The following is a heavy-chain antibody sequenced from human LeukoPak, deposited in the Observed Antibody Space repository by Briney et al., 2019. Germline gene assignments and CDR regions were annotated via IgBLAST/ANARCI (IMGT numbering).Heavy chain of an antibody. J-gene: IGHJ4*02. CDR3: ARVGPSGWKIDY. Sequence: GGSLRLSCAASGFTFSTYNMNWVRQAPGKGLEWVSSISGSSSYIYYADSVKGRFSISRDNAKNSLYLQMNSLRAEDTAVYYCARVGPSGWKIDYWGQGTLVTVSS. V-gene: IGHV3-21*01. CDR2: ISGSSSYI. D-gene: IGHD6-19*01. CDR1: GFTFSTYN.